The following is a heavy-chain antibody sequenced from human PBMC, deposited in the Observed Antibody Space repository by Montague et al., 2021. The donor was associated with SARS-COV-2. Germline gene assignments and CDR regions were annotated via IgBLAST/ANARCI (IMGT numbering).Heavy chain of an antibody. CDR2: IYTSGST. CDR1: GGSISSGSYY. D-gene: IGHD2-15*01. V-gene: IGHV4-61*09. Sequence: TLSLTCTLSGGSISSGSYYWSWIRQPAGKGLEWIGHIYTSGSTNYNPSLKSRVTISVDTSKNQFSLKLSSVTAADTAVYYCASHNPYCSGGSCYSDTYYYGMDVWGQGTTVTVSS. J-gene: IGHJ6*02. CDR3: ASHNPYCSGGSCYSDTYYYGMDV.